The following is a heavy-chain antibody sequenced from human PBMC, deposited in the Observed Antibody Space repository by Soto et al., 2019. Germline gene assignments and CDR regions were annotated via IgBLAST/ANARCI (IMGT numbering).Heavy chain of an antibody. V-gene: IGHV1-69*01. CDR1: GDSLSISA. D-gene: IGHD4-17*01. J-gene: IGHJ4*02. Sequence: VKGDCKAVGDSLSISAIRWLRQAPGQGLEWMGGIIPIFGTANYAQKFQGRVTITADESTSTAYMELSSLRSEDTAVYYCARLTTVTTTDYWGQGTLVTVSS. CDR3: ARLTTVTTTDY. CDR2: IIPIFGTA.